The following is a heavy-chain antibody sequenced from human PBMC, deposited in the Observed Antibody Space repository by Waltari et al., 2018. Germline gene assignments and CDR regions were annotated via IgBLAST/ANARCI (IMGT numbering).Heavy chain of an antibody. D-gene: IGHD6-19*01. CDR3: ATKRESSASGFDY. J-gene: IGHJ4*02. V-gene: IGHV4-39*01. CDR1: GASISSSSYY. Sequence: QLQLQESGPGLVKPSETLSFTCTVSGASISSSSYYWGWIRQPPGTGLEWIGSIYYSGSTYYNPSLKRRGTISGDTSKNQFSLRLSSVTAADTAVYYCATKRESSASGFDYWGQGTLVTVSS. CDR2: IYYSGST.